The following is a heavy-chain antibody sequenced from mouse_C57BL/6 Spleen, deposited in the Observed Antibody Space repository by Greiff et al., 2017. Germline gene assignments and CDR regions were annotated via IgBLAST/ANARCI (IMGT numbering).Heavy chain of an antibody. V-gene: IGHV5-4*01. CDR2: ISDGGSYT. D-gene: IGHD2-1*01. Sequence: EVQRVESGGGLVKPGGSLKLSCAASGFTFSSYAMSWVRQTPEKRLEWVATISDGGSYTYYPDNVKGRFTISRDNAKNNLYLQMSHLKSEDTAMYYCARDPSPYGNYLYYFDYWGQGTTLTVSS. CDR1: GFTFSSYA. J-gene: IGHJ2*01. CDR3: ARDPSPYGNYLYYFDY.